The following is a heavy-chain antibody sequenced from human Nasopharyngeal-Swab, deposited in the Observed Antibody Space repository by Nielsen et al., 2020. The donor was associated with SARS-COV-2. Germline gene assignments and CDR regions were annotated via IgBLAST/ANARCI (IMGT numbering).Heavy chain of an antibody. V-gene: IGHV5-10-1*01. D-gene: IGHD6-13*01. J-gene: IGHJ4*02. CDR3: ARHLPVQQLVDY. Sequence: GESLKISCKGSGSSFTSYWISWVRQMPGKGLEWMGRIDPSDSYTNYSPSFQGHVTISADKSISTAYLQWSSLKASDTAMYYCARHLPVQQLVDYWGQGTPVTVSS. CDR1: GSSFTSYW. CDR2: IDPSDSYT.